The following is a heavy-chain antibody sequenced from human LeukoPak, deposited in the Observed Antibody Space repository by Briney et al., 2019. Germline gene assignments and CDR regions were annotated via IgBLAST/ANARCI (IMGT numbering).Heavy chain of an antibody. J-gene: IGHJ6*03. Sequence: SETLSLTCAVYGGSFSGYYWSWIRQPPGKGLEWIGEINHSGSTNYNPSLKSRVTISVDTSKNQFSPKLSSVTAADTAVYYCARRRITMVRGVILTDYYYYMDVWGKGTTVTISS. CDR1: GGSFSGYY. CDR3: ARRRITMVRGVILTDYYYYMDV. V-gene: IGHV4-34*01. D-gene: IGHD3-10*01. CDR2: INHSGST.